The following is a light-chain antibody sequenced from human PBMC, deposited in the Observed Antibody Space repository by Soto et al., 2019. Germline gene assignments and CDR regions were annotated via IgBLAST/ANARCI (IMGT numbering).Light chain of an antibody. Sequence: EIVMTQSPATLSVSPGERATLSCRASQSVSSNLAWYQQKPGQAPRLLIYGASTRATGIPARFSGSGSGTECTLTIISLQSADCAVSYCKPYNNWPSYTFGQGTKLEIK. V-gene: IGKV3-15*01. J-gene: IGKJ2*01. CDR2: GAS. CDR3: KPYNNWPSYT. CDR1: QSVSSN.